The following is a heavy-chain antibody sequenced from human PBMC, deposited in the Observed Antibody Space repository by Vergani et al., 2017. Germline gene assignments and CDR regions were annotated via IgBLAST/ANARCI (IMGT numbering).Heavy chain of an antibody. CDR2: IYYSGST. CDR1: GGYISSYY. V-gene: IGHV4-59*01. D-gene: IGHD6-19*01. Sequence: QVQLQESGPGLVKPSETLSLTCTVSGGYISSYYWSWIRQPPGKGLEWIGSIYYSGSTNYNPYLKSLVTISVDTSKNQFSLKLSSVTAADTAVYYCACGSCWFDYWGQGTLVTVSS. J-gene: IGHJ4*02. CDR3: ACGSCWFDY.